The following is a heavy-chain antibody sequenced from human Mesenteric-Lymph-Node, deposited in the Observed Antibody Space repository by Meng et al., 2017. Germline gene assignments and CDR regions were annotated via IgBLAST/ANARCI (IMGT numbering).Heavy chain of an antibody. J-gene: IGHJ6*02. V-gene: IGHV3-30*01. CDR1: GFTFSSYD. CDR3: ARDLYDFWGGYSYGMDV. D-gene: IGHD3-3*01. Sequence: GGSLRLSCAASGFTFSSYDMHWVRQAPGKGLEWVAVISYDGSNKYYADSVKGRFTFSRDNSKNTLYLQMNSLRDEYTAVYYCARDLYDFWGGYSYGMDVWGQGTTVTVSS. CDR2: ISYDGSNK.